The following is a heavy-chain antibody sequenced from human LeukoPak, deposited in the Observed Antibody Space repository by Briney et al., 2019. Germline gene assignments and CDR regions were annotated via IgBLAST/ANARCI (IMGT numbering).Heavy chain of an antibody. D-gene: IGHD5-12*01. V-gene: IGHV3-30-3*01. J-gene: IGHJ4*02. CDR1: GFTFSSYA. Sequence: GGSLRLSCAASGFTFSSYAMHWVRQAPGKGLEWVAVISYDGSNKYYADSVKGRFTISRDNSKNTLYLQMNSLRAEDTAVYYCARDPRWLQLVYWGQGTLVTVSS. CDR2: ISYDGSNK. CDR3: ARDPRWLQLVY.